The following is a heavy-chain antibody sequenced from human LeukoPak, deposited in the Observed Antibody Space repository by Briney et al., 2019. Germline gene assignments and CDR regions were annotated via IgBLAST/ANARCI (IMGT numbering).Heavy chain of an antibody. CDR1: GFTFSSYW. CDR3: ARNGTAAGLYFDL. D-gene: IGHD6-13*01. Sequence: GGSLRPSCAVSGFTFSSYWMNWVRQAPGKGLEWVASIKQDGGEKSYVDSVKGRFTISRDNAKNSLYLRMSSLRAEDTAVYYCARNGTAAGLYFDLWGQGTLVTVSS. V-gene: IGHV3-7*01. CDR2: IKQDGGEK. J-gene: IGHJ4*01.